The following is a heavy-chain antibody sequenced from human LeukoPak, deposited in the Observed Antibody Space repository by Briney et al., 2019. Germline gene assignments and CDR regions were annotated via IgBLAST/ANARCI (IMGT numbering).Heavy chain of an antibody. D-gene: IGHD3-22*01. J-gene: IGHJ6*03. CDR2: IIPIFGTA. Sequence: GASVTVSCKASGGTFSSYAISWVRQAPGQGLEWMGGIIPIFGTANYAQKFQGRVTITTDESTSTAYMELSSLRSEDTAVYYCASCTSSGYRIYYYYYYMDVWGKGTTVTVSS. V-gene: IGHV1-69*05. CDR3: ASCTSSGYRIYYYYYYMDV. CDR1: GGTFSSYA.